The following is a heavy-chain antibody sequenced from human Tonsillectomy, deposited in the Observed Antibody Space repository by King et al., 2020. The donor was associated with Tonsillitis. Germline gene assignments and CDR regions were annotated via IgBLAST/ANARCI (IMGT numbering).Heavy chain of an antibody. CDR3: AKGEGSSSFPDY. Sequence: VQLVESGGGLVQPGGSLSLSCAASGFTLRRYAMSWVRQAQGKGLIWVSAISGDGGTTYYADSVKGRFTISRDNSKNTLFLQMNSLRAEDTAIYYCAKGEGSSSFPDYWGQGTLVSVSS. D-gene: IGHD6-6*01. J-gene: IGHJ4*02. V-gene: IGHV3-23*04. CDR1: GFTLRRYA. CDR2: ISGDGGTT.